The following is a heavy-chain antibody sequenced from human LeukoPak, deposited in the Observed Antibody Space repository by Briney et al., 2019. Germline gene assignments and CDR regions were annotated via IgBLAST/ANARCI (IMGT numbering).Heavy chain of an antibody. CDR2: ISWDGGST. D-gene: IGHD3-10*01. CDR1: GFTFDDYT. CDR3: AKDKFSGGSGSYYSGYFDY. Sequence: GGSLRLSCAASGFTFDDYTMHWVRQAPGKGLEWVSLISWDGGSTYYADSVKGRFTISRDSSKNSLYLQMNSLRTEDTALYYCAKDKFSGGSGSYYSGYFDYWGQGTLVTVSS. J-gene: IGHJ4*02. V-gene: IGHV3-43*01.